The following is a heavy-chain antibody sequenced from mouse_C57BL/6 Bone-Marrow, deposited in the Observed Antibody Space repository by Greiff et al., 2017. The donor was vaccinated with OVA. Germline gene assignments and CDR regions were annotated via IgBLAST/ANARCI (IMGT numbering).Heavy chain of an antibody. CDR1: GYTFTSYW. CDR2: IDPSDSYT. J-gene: IGHJ1*03. CDR3: ARSPYGNYWYFDV. V-gene: IGHV1-50*01. Sequence: QVQLQQPGAELVKPGASVKLSCKASGYTFTSYWMQWVKQRPGQALEWIGEIDPSDSYTNYNQKFKGKATLTVDTSSSTAYMQLSSLTSEDSAVYYCARSPYGNYWYFDVWGTGTTVTVSS. D-gene: IGHD2-1*01.